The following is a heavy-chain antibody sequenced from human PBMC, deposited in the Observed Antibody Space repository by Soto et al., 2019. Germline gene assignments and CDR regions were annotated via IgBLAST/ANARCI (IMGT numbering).Heavy chain of an antibody. Sequence: SETLSLTCAVYGGSFSGYYWSWIRQPPGKGLEWIGEINHSGSTNYNPSLKSRVTISVDTSKNQFSLKLSSVTAADTAVYYCAIRYGSGSYRAPGAFDIWGQGTMVTVSS. CDR2: INHSGST. CDR3: AIRYGSGSYRAPGAFDI. V-gene: IGHV4-34*01. CDR1: GGSFSGYY. D-gene: IGHD3-10*01. J-gene: IGHJ3*02.